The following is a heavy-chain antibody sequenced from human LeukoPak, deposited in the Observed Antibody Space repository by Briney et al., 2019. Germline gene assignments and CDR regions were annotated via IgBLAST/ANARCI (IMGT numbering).Heavy chain of an antibody. CDR1: GGSIRSSYYY. D-gene: IGHD1-26*01. Sequence: SETLSLTCTVSGGSIRSSYYYWGWIRQPPGKGLEWIGSIYDSGSPYYNPSLKSRVTISVDTSKNQFSLKLNSVTAADTAVYYCARAAYSGSYHSDYWGQGTLVTVSS. V-gene: IGHV4-39*07. CDR2: IYDSGSP. CDR3: ARAAYSGSYHSDY. J-gene: IGHJ4*02.